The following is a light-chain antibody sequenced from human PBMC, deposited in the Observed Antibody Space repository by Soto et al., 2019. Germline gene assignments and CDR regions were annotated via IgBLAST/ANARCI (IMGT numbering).Light chain of an antibody. J-gene: IGLJ6*01. CDR1: SGSIASNY. CDR3: QSYDSSNNV. Sequence: NFMLTQPHSVSESPGKTVTISCTRSSGSIASNYVQWYQQRPGSAPTTVIYEDNQRPSGVPDRFSGSIDSSSNSASLTISGLKTKDEADYYCQSYDSSNNVFGSGTQLTVL. V-gene: IGLV6-57*04. CDR2: EDN.